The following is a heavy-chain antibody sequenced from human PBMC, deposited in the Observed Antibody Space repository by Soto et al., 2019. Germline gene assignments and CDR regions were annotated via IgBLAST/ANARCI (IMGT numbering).Heavy chain of an antibody. V-gene: IGHV1-2*02. CDR1: GYTFTAYY. Sequence: QVALVQSGAEVKKPGASVKVSCKASGYTFTAYYVHWVRQAPGQGLEWMGWINPTSGGTNYAQKFQGRVTMTRDRSISTAYMEVNRLISDDTAVYYCARFSSVVLPAGTSGRVHQDWYLDQWGQGTLITVSS. D-gene: IGHD2-2*01. J-gene: IGHJ4*02. CDR3: ARFSSVVLPAGTSGRVHQDWYLDQ. CDR2: INPTSGGT.